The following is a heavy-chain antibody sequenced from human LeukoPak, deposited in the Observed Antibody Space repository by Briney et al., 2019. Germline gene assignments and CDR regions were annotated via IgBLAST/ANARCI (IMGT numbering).Heavy chain of an antibody. Sequence: PGGSLRLSCAAPGFSFSGSYMSWIRQAPGKGLEWVSYISGSSNDINYADSVKGRFTISRDNAKNSLYLQMNSLRAEDTAVYYCARDLGYYDSSGYYRGAEYFQHWGQGTLVTVSS. V-gene: IGHV3-11*05. J-gene: IGHJ1*01. CDR2: ISGSSNDI. CDR3: ARDLGYYDSSGYYRGAEYFQH. D-gene: IGHD3-22*01. CDR1: GFSFSGSY.